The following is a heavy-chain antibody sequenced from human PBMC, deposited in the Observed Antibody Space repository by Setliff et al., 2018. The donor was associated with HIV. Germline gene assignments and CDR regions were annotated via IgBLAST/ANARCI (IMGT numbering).Heavy chain of an antibody. D-gene: IGHD3-22*01. J-gene: IGHJ6*03. Sequence: AASVKVSCKASGGTFSSDALSWVRQVPGQGLEWMGGTIPLLGIINYADKFQDRVTITRDESTSTAYMELSSLRSEDTAIYYCAGAGLMIARPFYYYMDVWGTGTTVTVSS. CDR3: AGAGLMIARPFYYYMDV. CDR2: TIPLLGII. CDR1: GGTFSSDA. V-gene: IGHV1-69*10.